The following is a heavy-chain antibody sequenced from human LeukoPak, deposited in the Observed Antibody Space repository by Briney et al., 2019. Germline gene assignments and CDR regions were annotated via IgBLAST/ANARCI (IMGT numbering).Heavy chain of an antibody. J-gene: IGHJ4*02. CDR3: ARDKSITVFGVVSNFDY. CDR1: GYTFTSYG. CDR2: ISAFNGNT. D-gene: IGHD3-3*01. V-gene: IGHV1-18*01. Sequence: ASVKVSCKASGYTFTSYGISWVRQAPGQGLEWMGWISAFNGNTNCAEKFQGSVTMTTDTSTSTAYMELRSLRSDDTAVYYCARDKSITVFGVVSNFDYWGQGTLVTVSS.